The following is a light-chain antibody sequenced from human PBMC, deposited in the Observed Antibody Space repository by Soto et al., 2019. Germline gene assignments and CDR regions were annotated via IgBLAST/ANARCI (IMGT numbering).Light chain of an antibody. CDR3: QQYDNSPLT. CDR2: GVS. V-gene: IGKV3-20*01. J-gene: IGKJ4*01. Sequence: EIVLPQSPGTLSLSPGERATLSCTASQSISGSYLAWYQQKPGQAPRVVIYGVSRRATGIPDRFSGSGSGTDFTLTISRLEPEDFAVYYCQQYDNSPLTFGGGTKVDI. CDR1: QSISGSY.